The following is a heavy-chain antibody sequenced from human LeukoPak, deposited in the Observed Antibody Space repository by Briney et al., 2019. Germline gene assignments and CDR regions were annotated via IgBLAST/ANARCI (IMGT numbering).Heavy chain of an antibody. V-gene: IGHV3-74*01. CDR1: GFTFSSYW. J-gene: IGHJ3*02. Sequence: PGGSLRLTCAASGFTFSSYWMHWVRQAPGKGLVWVSRINSDGSSTSYADSVKSRFTISRDNAKNTLYLQMNSLRAEDTAVYYCARDYYDSSGYYRNDDAFDIWGQGTMVTVS. CDR2: INSDGSST. D-gene: IGHD3-22*01. CDR3: ARDYYDSSGYYRNDDAFDI.